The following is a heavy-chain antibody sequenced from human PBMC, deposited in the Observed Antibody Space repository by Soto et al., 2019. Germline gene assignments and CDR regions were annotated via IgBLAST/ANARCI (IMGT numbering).Heavy chain of an antibody. V-gene: IGHV3-15*07. CDR1: GFTFINAW. CDR2: IKSKTDGGTT. J-gene: IGHJ4*02. Sequence: EVQLVESGGGLVKPGGSLRLSCAASGFTFINAWMNWVRQAPGKGLEWVGRIKSKTDGGTTDYAAPVNGRFTISRDDSENTLYLHMNSLKTEDTGLYSCTTDEGGTRYWGQGTVVTVSS. CDR3: TTDEGGTRY. D-gene: IGHD1-26*01.